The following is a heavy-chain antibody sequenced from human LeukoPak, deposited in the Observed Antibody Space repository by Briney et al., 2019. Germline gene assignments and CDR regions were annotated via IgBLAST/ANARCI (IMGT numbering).Heavy chain of an antibody. CDR3: ERDQYYDAFDI. CDR1: GGSISSSYY. Sequence: SETLSLTCTVSGGSISSSYYWSWIRQPPGKGLEWIGFIYYTGSTNYNPSLKSRVTISVDTSKNQLPLKLSAVTAADTAVYYCERDQYYDAFDIWGQGTMVIVSS. J-gene: IGHJ3*02. V-gene: IGHV4-59*13. CDR2: IYYTGST. D-gene: IGHD1-26*01.